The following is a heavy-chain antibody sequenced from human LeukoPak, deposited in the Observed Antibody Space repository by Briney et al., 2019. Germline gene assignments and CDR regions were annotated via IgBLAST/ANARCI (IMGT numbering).Heavy chain of an antibody. V-gene: IGHV3-30*18. CDR1: GFTFSSYG. J-gene: IGHJ4*02. Sequence: GGSLRLSCAASGFTFSSYGMHWVRQAPGKGLEWVAVISYDGSNKYYADSVKGRFTISRDNSKNTLHLQMNSLRAEDTAVYYCAKPITMIVVVEGHFDYWGQGTLVTVSS. CDR3: AKPITMIVVVEGHFDY. CDR2: ISYDGSNK. D-gene: IGHD3-22*01.